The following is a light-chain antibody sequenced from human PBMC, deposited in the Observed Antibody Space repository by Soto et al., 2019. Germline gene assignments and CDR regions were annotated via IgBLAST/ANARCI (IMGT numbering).Light chain of an antibody. Sequence: ILMTQSPATLSVSPGERGTLSCRASQSISSNLAWYQQRPSQAPRLLIYAASTRATGVPARFSGSGSGTDFTLTISSLQSEDFAVYYCHQYNDWPWTLGQGTKVEIK. V-gene: IGKV3-15*01. CDR2: AAS. CDR3: HQYNDWPWT. CDR1: QSISSN. J-gene: IGKJ1*01.